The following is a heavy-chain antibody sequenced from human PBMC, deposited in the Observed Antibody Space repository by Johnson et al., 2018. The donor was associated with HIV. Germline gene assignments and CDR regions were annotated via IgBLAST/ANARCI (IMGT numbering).Heavy chain of an antibody. V-gene: IGHV3-33*01. Sequence: QVQLVESGGGVVQPGMSLRLSCSASGFTFSAYGMHWVRQAPGKGLEWVALIWHDGNDKYYADSVKGRFTISRDNSKNTLYLQMNSLRAEDTAVYYCAREVKRYAFDIWGQGTMVTVSS. CDR2: IWHDGNDK. CDR1: GFTFSAYG. CDR3: AREVKRYAFDI. J-gene: IGHJ3*02.